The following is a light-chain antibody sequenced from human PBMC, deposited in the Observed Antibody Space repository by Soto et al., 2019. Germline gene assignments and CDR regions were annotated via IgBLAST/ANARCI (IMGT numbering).Light chain of an antibody. CDR3: KQYGSSPWT. Sequence: ETVLTQSLGTLSLSPGERATLACWVSQGAKYSNLVWFQQKPGQAPRLLIYGASSRATGIPDRFSGSGSGTDFTLTISRLEAEDVAVYYCKQYGSSPWTFGEGTKVDIK. CDR2: GAS. CDR1: QGAKYSN. V-gene: IGKV3-20*01. J-gene: IGKJ1*01.